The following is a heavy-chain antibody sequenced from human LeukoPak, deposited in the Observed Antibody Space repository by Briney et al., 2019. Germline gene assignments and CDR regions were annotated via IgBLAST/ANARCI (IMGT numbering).Heavy chain of an antibody. CDR3: AGAYCGGDCYSFYNWFDP. CDR1: GFTFSDYD. J-gene: IGHJ5*02. D-gene: IGHD2-21*02. V-gene: IGHV3-11*01. CDR2: ISSGGTI. Sequence: GSLRLSCAASGFTFSDYDISWIRQAPGKGLEWVSYISSGGTIYYTDSVKGRFTISRDNAKNSLYLQMNTLRAEDTAVYYCAGAYCGGDCYSFYNWFDPWGRGTLVTVSS.